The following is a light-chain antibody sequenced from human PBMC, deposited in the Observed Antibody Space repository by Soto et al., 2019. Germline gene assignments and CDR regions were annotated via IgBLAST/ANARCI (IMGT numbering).Light chain of an antibody. CDR3: QHYDEIPPLT. J-gene: IGKJ3*01. CDR2: AAS. CDR1: QDINNY. Sequence: DIQMTQSPSSLSASVGDRVTITCQASQDINNYLNWYQQKPGKAPKLLIYAASNLETGVPSRFTGRGSGTDFTFTITSLQPEDIATYYCQHYDEIPPLTFGPGTKVDL. V-gene: IGKV1-33*01.